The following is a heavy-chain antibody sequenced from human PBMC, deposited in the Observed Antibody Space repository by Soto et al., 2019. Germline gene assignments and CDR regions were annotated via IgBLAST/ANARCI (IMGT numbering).Heavy chain of an antibody. V-gene: IGHV1-69*02. CDR3: ARDPSRVAVAQS. J-gene: IGHJ5*02. D-gene: IGHD6-19*01. Sequence: ASVKVSCKASGGTFSSYTISWVRQAPGQGLEWMGRIIPILGIANYAQKFQGRVTITADKSTSTAYMELSSLRSEDTAVYYCARDPSRVAVAQSWGQGTLVTVSS. CDR1: GGTFSSYT. CDR2: IIPILGIA.